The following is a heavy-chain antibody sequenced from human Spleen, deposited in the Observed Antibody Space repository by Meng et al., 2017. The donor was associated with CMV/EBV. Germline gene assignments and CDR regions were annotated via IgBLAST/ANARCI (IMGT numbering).Heavy chain of an antibody. J-gene: IGHJ4*02. V-gene: IGHV3-23*03. CDR1: GFTFGRYG. Sequence: CAASGFTFGRYGMSWVRPAPGKGLEWVSVMYSGGSSTFYADSVQGRFTISRDESKNTLYLQMNSLRAEDTALYYCAKCSSTSCRYFDYWGQGTLVTVSS. CDR3: AKCSSTSCRYFDY. CDR2: MYSGGSST. D-gene: IGHD2-2*01.